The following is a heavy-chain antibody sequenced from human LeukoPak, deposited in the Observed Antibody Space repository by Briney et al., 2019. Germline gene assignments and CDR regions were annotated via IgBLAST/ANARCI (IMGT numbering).Heavy chain of an antibody. CDR3: ARDLESIRNDYVWGSYRYTRFDY. V-gene: IGHV1-18*01. D-gene: IGHD3-16*02. CDR1: GGTFSSYA. Sequence: ASVKVSCKASGGTFSSYAISWVRQAPGQGLEWMGWISAYNGNTNYAQKLQGRVTMTTDTSTSTAYMELRSLRSDDTAVYYCARDLESIRNDYVWGSYRYTRFDYWGQGTLVTVSS. J-gene: IGHJ4*02. CDR2: ISAYNGNT.